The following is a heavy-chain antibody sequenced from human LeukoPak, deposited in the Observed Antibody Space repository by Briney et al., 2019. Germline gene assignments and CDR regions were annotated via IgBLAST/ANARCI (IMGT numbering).Heavy chain of an antibody. Sequence: PGRSLRLSCAASGFTFSSYAMHWVRQAPGKGLEWVAVKSYDGSNKYYADSVKGRFTISRDNSKNTLYLQMNSLRAEDTAVYYCARASDPYSSSSGLGYWGQGTLVTVSS. CDR3: ARASDPYSSSSGLGY. V-gene: IGHV3-30*01. J-gene: IGHJ4*02. CDR1: GFTFSSYA. CDR2: KSYDGSNK. D-gene: IGHD6-6*01.